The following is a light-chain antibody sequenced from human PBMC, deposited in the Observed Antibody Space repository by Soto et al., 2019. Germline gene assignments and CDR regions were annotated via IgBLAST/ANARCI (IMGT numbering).Light chain of an antibody. CDR2: VAS. J-gene: IGKJ4*01. V-gene: IGKV3-15*01. Sequence: ENVMTQSRATFSACPGDAATHSCKAGQNVYNNLAWYQQRPGQPPRLLIYVASTRATGISARFSGSGYGTEFTLTISSLHSEDFAVYFSQQRTNWPLIFGGGTMVDMK. CDR3: QQRTNWPLI. CDR1: QNVYNN.